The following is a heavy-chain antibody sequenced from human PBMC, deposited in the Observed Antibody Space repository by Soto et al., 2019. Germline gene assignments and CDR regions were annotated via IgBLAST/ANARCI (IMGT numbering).Heavy chain of an antibody. CDR1: GFTFIIYS. D-gene: IGHD5-18*01. CDR3: ARDSNGPYSYGKNWYDP. Sequence: PGGSLRLSCAASGFTFIIYSMNWVRQAPGKGLEWVSSISSSSSYIYYADSVKGRFTISRDNAKNSLYLQMNSLRAEDTAVYYCARDSNGPYSYGKNWYDPWGQGTLVTVSS. CDR2: ISSSSSYI. V-gene: IGHV3-21*01. J-gene: IGHJ5*02.